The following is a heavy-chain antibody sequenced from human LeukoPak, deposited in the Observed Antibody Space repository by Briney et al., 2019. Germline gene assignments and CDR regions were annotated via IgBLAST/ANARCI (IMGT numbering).Heavy chain of an antibody. J-gene: IGHJ4*02. Sequence: ASVKVSCKASGYTFTSYGTNWVREAPGQGLEWMGWISAYNGNTNYAQKLQGRVTMTTDTSTSTAYMELRSLRYDDTAVYYCAREQGGYSSSRGYFDYWGPGTLVTVSS. CDR3: AREQGGYSSSRGYFDY. CDR2: ISAYNGNT. V-gene: IGHV1-18*01. D-gene: IGHD6-13*01. CDR1: GYTFTSYG.